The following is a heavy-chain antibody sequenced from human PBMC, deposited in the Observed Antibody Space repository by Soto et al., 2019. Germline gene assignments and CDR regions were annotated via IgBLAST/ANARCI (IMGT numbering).Heavy chain of an antibody. CDR1: GFTFNNAW. Sequence: EVQLVESGGGLVKPGGSLRLSCAASGFTFNNAWMNWVRQAPGKGLEWVGRIKSKSDGGTTDYAAPVKGSFTISRDDSKTPLYLQMNSLKTEDPAVYYCTTGWNRIRGIDYWGQGTLVTVSS. D-gene: IGHD1-1*01. V-gene: IGHV3-15*07. J-gene: IGHJ4*02. CDR2: IKSKSDGGTT. CDR3: TTGWNRIRGIDY.